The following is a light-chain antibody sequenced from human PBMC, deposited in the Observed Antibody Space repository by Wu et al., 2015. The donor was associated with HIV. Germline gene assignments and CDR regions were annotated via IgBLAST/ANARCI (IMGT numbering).Light chain of an antibody. CDR2: DAS. CDR1: QSIANH. V-gene: IGKV3-15*01. CDR3: QQYNNWPQYT. J-gene: IGKJ2*01. Sequence: EQVMTQSPATLSVSPGERATLSCRASQSIANHLAWYQQKLGQAPRLLIYDASTRATGIPDRFSGSGSETEFFLTITNIQSEDFAVYYCQQYNNWPQYTFGQGTKLVIK.